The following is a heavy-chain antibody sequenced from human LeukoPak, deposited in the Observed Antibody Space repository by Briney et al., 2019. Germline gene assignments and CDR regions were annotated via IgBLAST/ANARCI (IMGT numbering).Heavy chain of an antibody. CDR2: IYYSGST. CDR1: GGSISSGDYY. D-gene: IGHD7-27*01. J-gene: IGHJ5*02. Sequence: SQTLSLTCTVSGGSISSGDYYWSWIRQPPGKGLEWIGYIYYSGSTYYNPSLKSRVTISVDTSKNQFSLKLSSVTAADTAVYYCARDAHWGLDWFDPWGQGTLVTVSS. CDR3: ARDAHWGLDWFDP. V-gene: IGHV4-30-4*08.